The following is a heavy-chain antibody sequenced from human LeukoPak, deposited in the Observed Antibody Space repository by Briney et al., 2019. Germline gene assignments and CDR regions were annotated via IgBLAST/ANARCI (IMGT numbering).Heavy chain of an antibody. D-gene: IGHD6-13*01. J-gene: IGHJ4*02. CDR3: AKEPKSYIAAADSFDY. V-gene: IGHV3-21*01. CDR2: ISSSSSYI. CDR1: GFTFSSYS. Sequence: PGGSLRLSCAASGFTFSSYSMNWVRQAPGKRLEWVSSISSSSSYIYYADSVKGRFTISRDNAKNSLYLQMNSLRAEDTAVYYCAKEPKSYIAAADSFDYWGQGTLVTVSS.